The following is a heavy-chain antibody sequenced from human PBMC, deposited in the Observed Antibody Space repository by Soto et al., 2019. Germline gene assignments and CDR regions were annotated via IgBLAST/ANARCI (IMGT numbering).Heavy chain of an antibody. V-gene: IGHV4-4*02. Sequence: QVQLQESGPGLVKPSGTLSLTCTISGVSISSGKWWSWVRQPPGEGLEWIGEIFHTGNTDYKPSLKSRVSILVDKSKKQFSLNLDSVTAADTAVYYCASNLFDSRGYPPEVWGQGILVTVSS. CDR1: GVSISSGKW. J-gene: IGHJ4*02. CDR2: IFHTGNT. CDR3: ASNLFDSRGYPPEV. D-gene: IGHD3-22*01.